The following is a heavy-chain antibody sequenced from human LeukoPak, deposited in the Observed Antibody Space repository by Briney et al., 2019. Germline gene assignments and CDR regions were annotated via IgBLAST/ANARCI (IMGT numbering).Heavy chain of an antibody. V-gene: IGHV4-34*01. J-gene: IGHJ4*02. CDR1: GGSFSGYY. D-gene: IGHD6-6*01. Sequence: SETLSLTCAVYGGSFSGYYWTWIRQPPGKGLQWIGYIYHSGSTYYNPSLKSRVTMSVDRSKNQFSLKLSSVTTADTAVYYCARAFSSFLYYFDYWGQGTLVTVSS. CDR2: IYHSGST. CDR3: ARAFSSFLYYFDY.